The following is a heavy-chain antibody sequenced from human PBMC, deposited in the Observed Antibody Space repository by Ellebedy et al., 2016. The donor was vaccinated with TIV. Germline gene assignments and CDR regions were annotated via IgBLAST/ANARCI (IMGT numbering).Heavy chain of an antibody. CDR1: GGSISSYY. CDR2: IYYSGST. J-gene: IGHJ4*02. V-gene: IGHV4-59*01. Sequence: MPSETLSLTCTVSGGSISSYYLSWIRQPPGKGLEWIGYIYYSGSTNYNPSLKSRVTISVDTSKNQFSLKLSSVTAADTAVYYCATYSYSSSWYHDYWGQGTLVTVSS. CDR3: ATYSYSSSWYHDY. D-gene: IGHD6-13*01.